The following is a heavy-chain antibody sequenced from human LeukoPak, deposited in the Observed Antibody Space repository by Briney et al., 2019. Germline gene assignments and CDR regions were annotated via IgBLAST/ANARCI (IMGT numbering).Heavy chain of an antibody. CDR2: INNDGSST. CDR3: ARDGWLQCHWFDP. J-gene: IGHJ5*02. Sequence: GGTLRLSCAASGFTFSSYWMHWVRQAPGKGLVWVSHINNDGSSTNYADSVKGRFTISRDNAKNTLYLQMNSLRAEDTAVYYCARDGWLQCHWFDPWGQGTLVTVSS. V-gene: IGHV3-74*01. CDR1: GFTFSSYW. D-gene: IGHD5-24*01.